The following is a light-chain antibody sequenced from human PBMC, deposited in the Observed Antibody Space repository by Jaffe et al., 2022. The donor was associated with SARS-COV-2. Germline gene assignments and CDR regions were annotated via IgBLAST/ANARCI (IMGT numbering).Light chain of an antibody. CDR2: AAS. CDR3: QQLNSYPQT. CDR1: QGIGSY. J-gene: IGKJ1*01. Sequence: DIQLTQSPSFQSASVGDRVTITCRASQGIGSYLAWYQQKPGKAPKLLIYAASTLQSGVPSRFSGRGSGTEFTLTISSLQPEDFATYYCQQLNSYPQTFGQGTKVEIK. V-gene: IGKV1-9*01.